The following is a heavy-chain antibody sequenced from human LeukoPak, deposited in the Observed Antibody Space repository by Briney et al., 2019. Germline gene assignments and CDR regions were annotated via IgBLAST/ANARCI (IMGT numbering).Heavy chain of an antibody. CDR1: GFTLSSYW. CDR3: ARDVPCPDY. V-gene: IGHV3-74*01. J-gene: IGHJ4*02. CDR2: INSDGRNT. Sequence: PGRSLRLSCAASGFTLSSYWMHCVRQTPGKELLWVSRINSDGRNTNYADSVKGKFKISRDNTKNTLYLQMNRLRAEDTAVYYCARDVPCPDYCGQGTLVTVSS.